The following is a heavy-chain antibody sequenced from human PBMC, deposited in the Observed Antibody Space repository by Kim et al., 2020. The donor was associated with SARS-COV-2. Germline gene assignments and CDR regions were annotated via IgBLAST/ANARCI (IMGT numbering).Heavy chain of an antibody. D-gene: IGHD6-19*01. Sequence: GESLKISCKGSGYSFTSYWIGWVRQMPGKGLEWMGIIYPGDSDTRYSPSFQGQVTISADKSISTAYLQWSSLKASDTAMYYCARHRSDSSGWYEDYYGMDVWGQGTTVTVSS. CDR1: GYSFTSYW. CDR2: IYPGDSDT. J-gene: IGHJ6*02. V-gene: IGHV5-51*01. CDR3: ARHRSDSSGWYEDYYGMDV.